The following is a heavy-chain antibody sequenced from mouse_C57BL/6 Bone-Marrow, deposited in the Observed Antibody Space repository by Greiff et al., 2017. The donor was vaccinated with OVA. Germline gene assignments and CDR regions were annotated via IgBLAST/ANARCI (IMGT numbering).Heavy chain of an antibody. V-gene: IGHV1-81*01. CDR1: GYTFTSYG. CDR2: IYPRSGNT. CDR3: ARSHYYGSSWFAY. J-gene: IGHJ3*01. D-gene: IGHD1-1*01. Sequence: QVQLQQSGAELARPGASVKLSCKASGYTFTSYGISWVKQRTGQGLEWIGEIYPRSGNTYYNEKFKGKATLTADKSSSTAYMELRSLTSEDSAVYFCARSHYYGSSWFAYWGQGTLVTVSA.